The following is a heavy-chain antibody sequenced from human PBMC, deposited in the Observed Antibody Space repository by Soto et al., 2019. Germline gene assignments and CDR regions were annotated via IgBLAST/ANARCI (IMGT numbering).Heavy chain of an antibody. CDR2: IIPISGTA. D-gene: IGHD2-2*01. CDR1: GGTFSSYA. V-gene: IGHV1-69*01. Sequence: QVQLVQSGAEVKKPGSSVKVSCKASGGTFSSYAISWVRQAPGQGLEWMGGIIPISGTANYVQKFQGRVTITADESTSTAHVGQSSLRSEDTAVYYCARSQGSSTSLEIYYYYYYGMDVWGQGTTVTVSS. CDR3: ARSQGSSTSLEIYYYYYYGMDV. J-gene: IGHJ6*02.